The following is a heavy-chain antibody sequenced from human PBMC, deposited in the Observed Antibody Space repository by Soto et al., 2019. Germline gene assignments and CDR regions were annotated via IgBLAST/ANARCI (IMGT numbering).Heavy chain of an antibody. CDR3: ARGQWLFAFDI. V-gene: IGHV4-59*01. D-gene: IGHD6-19*01. Sequence: PSETLSLTCTVSGGSISSYYWSWIRQPPGKGLEWIGYIYYSGSTNYNPSLKSRVTISVDTSKNQSSLKLSSVTAADTAVYYCARGQWLFAFDIWGQGTMVTVSS. CDR1: GGSISSYY. J-gene: IGHJ3*02. CDR2: IYYSGST.